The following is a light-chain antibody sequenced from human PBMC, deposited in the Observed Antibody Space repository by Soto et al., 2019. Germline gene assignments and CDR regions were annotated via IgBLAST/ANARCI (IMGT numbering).Light chain of an antibody. CDR3: SSYTTSRAYV. V-gene: IGLV2-14*01. Sequence: QSVLTQPASVSVSPGQSITISCTGTSSDVGAYNYVSWYQQQSGKAPKLMIHEVSNRPSGVSNRFSGSKSGNTASLTISGLQAEDKADYYCSSYTTSRAYVFGIGTKVTVL. CDR2: EVS. CDR1: SSDVGAYNY. J-gene: IGLJ1*01.